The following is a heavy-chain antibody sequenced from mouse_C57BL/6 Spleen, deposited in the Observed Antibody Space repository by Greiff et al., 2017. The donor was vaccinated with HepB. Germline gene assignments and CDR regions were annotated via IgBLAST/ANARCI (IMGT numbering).Heavy chain of an antibody. Sequence: QVQLQQSGAELARPGASVKLSCKASGYTFTSYSMHWVKQRPGQGLEWIGYINPSSGYTKYNQKFKDKATLTADKSSSTAYMQLSDLTSEDSAVYCYAREGYDDAMDYWGQGTSVTVSS. J-gene: IGHJ4*01. D-gene: IGHD2-2*01. CDR2: INPSSGYT. CDR3: AREGYDDAMDY. V-gene: IGHV1-4*01. CDR1: GYTFTSYS.